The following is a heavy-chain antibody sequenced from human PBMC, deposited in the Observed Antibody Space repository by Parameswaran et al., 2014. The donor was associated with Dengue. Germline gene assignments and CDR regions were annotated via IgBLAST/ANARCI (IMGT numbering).Heavy chain of an antibody. D-gene: IGHD3-10*01. CDR2: IYHSGST. CDR3: ASYYGSGSYSKDAFDI. Sequence: RWIRQPPGKGLEWIGYIYHSGSTYYNPSLKSRVTISVDRSKNQFSLKLSSVTAADTAVYYCASYYGSGSYSKDAFDIWGQGTMVTVSS. V-gene: IGHV4-30-2*01. J-gene: IGHJ3*02.